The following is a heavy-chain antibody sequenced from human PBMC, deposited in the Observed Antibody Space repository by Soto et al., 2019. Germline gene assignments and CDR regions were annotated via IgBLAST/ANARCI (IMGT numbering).Heavy chain of an antibody. J-gene: IGHJ6*03. Sequence: PSETLSLTCAIYGGSFSDYSWTWIRQPPGKGLEWIGEINHSGSTNYKLSPKRRVTISMDTSKNQFSLKLSSVAAADTAVYYCARESNYYMDVWGKGTTVTVSS. V-gene: IGHV4-34*01. CDR3: ARESNYYMDV. CDR2: INHSGST. CDR1: GGSFSDYS.